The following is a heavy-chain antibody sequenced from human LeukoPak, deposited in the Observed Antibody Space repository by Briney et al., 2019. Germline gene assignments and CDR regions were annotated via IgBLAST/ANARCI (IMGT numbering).Heavy chain of an antibody. D-gene: IGHD3-10*01. Sequence: SESLSLTCTVSGYSISSGYYWGWIRQPPGKGLEWIGSIYHSGSTNYNPSLKSRVTISVDKSKNQFSLKLSSVTAADTAVYYCARVYGSGKKFDYWGQGTLVTVSS. CDR1: GYSISSGYY. V-gene: IGHV4-38-2*02. CDR2: IYHSGST. CDR3: ARVYGSGKKFDY. J-gene: IGHJ4*02.